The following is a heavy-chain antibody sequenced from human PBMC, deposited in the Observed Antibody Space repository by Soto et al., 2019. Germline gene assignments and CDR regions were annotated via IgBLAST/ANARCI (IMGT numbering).Heavy chain of an antibody. CDR3: ARDLALAGNY. D-gene: IGHD6-19*01. J-gene: IGHJ4*02. Sequence: GGPLRLSCAASGFTFSSYAMNWVRQTQEKGLEWVSSISSTSSYTHYSDSVKGRFTISRDNANNSLFLQMNSLRAEDTATYYCARDLALAGNYWGQGVLVTVSS. CDR1: GFTFSSYA. V-gene: IGHV3-21*01. CDR2: ISSTSSYT.